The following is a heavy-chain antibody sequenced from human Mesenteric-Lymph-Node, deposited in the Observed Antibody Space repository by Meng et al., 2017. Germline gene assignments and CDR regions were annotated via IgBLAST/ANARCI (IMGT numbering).Heavy chain of an antibody. CDR2: IYYSGST. V-gene: IGHV4-30-4*08. Sequence: QVQLQGSGPGLVKPSQTLSLTCTVSGGSVSSGGYYWTWIRQHPGKGLEWFGHIYYSGSTFYNPSLKRRVIISIDTSKNQFSLTLSSVTAADTAVYYCARGPTTYFDYWGQGTLVTVSS. CDR1: GGSVSSGGYY. CDR3: ARGPTTYFDY. J-gene: IGHJ4*02. D-gene: IGHD4-17*01.